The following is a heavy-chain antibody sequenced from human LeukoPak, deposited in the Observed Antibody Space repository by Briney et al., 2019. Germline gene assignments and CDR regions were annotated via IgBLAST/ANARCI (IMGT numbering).Heavy chain of an antibody. CDR3: ARRVGGYEEFDAFDI. D-gene: IGHD5-12*01. Sequence: PGASVKVSCKASGYTFTDYYIHWVRQAPGHGLEWMGGIIPMFGTADYAQKFQGRVTITADESTTTAYMELSRLRSEDTAIYYCARRVGGYEEFDAFDIWGQGTRVTVSS. CDR1: GYTFTDYY. J-gene: IGHJ3*02. V-gene: IGHV1-69*13. CDR2: IIPMFGTA.